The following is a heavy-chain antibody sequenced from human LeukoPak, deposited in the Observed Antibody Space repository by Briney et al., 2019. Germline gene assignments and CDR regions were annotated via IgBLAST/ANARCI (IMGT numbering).Heavy chain of an antibody. Sequence: GRSLRLSCAASGFTFSSYTMHWVRQAPGPGLELVAVISHAGSKRYYADSAKGRFTISRENSNNTLFPQMNSLSSEDTAVYCCARVASRAYLQYFFDYWGQGTLVTVSS. CDR2: ISHAGSKR. D-gene: IGHD3-16*01. V-gene: IGHV3-30-3*01. J-gene: IGHJ4*02. CDR1: GFTFSSYT. CDR3: ARVASRAYLQYFFDY.